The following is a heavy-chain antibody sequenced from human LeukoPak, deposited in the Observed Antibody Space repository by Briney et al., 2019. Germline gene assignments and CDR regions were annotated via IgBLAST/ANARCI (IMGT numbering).Heavy chain of an antibody. Sequence: LGGSLRLSCAASGFTFSNYAMNWVRQAPGKGLEYVSAISSNGVSTYYANSVKGRSTISRDNSKNTLYLQMGSLRAEDMAVYYCARGGYGASTPYYMDVWGKGTTVTVSS. D-gene: IGHD1-26*01. CDR3: ARGGYGASTPYYMDV. V-gene: IGHV3-64*01. CDR1: GFTFSNYA. CDR2: ISSNGVST. J-gene: IGHJ6*03.